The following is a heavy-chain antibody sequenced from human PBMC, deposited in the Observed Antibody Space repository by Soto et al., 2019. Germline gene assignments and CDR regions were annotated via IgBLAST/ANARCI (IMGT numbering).Heavy chain of an antibody. CDR2: IIPILGIA. V-gene: IGHV1-69*08. D-gene: IGHD5-12*01. J-gene: IGHJ5*02. Sequence: QVQLVQSGAEVKKPGSSVKVSCKASGGTFSSYTISWVRQAPGQGLEWMGRIIPILGIANYAQKFQGRVTXTXDXXTSTAYMELSSLRSEDTAVYYCARDSGYDENWFDPWGQGTLVTVSS. CDR3: ARDSGYDENWFDP. CDR1: GGTFSSYT.